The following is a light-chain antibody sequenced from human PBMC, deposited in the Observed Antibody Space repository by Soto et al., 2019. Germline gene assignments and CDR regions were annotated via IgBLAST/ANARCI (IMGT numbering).Light chain of an antibody. CDR1: NIGSKN. CDR3: QLWDRSTGV. CDR2: RDT. V-gene: IGLV3-9*01. J-gene: IGLJ2*01. Sequence: SYELTQPLSVSVALGQTARITCGGNNIGSKNVHWYQQKPGQAPVLVIYRDTNRPSGIPERFSGSNSGNTATLTISRAQGGDDADYYCQLWDRSTGVFGGGTKLTVL.